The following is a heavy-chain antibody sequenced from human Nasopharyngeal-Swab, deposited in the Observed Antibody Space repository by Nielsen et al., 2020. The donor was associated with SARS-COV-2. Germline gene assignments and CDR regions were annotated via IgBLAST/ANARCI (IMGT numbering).Heavy chain of an antibody. CDR2: ISYDGSNK. CDR1: GFTFSSYG. D-gene: IGHD3-22*01. V-gene: IGHV3-30*18. J-gene: IGHJ5*02. CDR3: AKDLGSSGYYSWFDP. Sequence: GGSLRLSCAASGFTFSSYGMHWVRQATGKGLEWVAVISYDGSNKYYADSVKGRFTISRDNSKNTLYLQMNSPRAEDTAVYYCAKDLGSSGYYSWFDPWGQGTLVTVSS.